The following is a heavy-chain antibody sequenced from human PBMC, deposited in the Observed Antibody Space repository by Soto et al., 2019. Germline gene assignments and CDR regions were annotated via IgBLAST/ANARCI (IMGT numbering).Heavy chain of an antibody. CDR2: IIPIFGTA. CDR1: GGTFSSYA. D-gene: IGHD3-22*01. CDR3: ARYYYDSSGYPPKGMDV. J-gene: IGHJ6*02. V-gene: IGHV1-69*01. Sequence: QVQLVQSGAEVKKPRSSVKVSCKASGGTFSSYAISWVRQAPGQGLEWMGGIIPIFGTANYAQKFQGRVTITADESTSTAYMELSSLRSEDTAVYYCARYYYDSSGYPPKGMDVWGQGTTVTVSS.